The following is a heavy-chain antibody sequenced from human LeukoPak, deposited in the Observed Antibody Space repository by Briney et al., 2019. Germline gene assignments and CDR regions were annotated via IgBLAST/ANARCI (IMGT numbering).Heavy chain of an antibody. CDR3: AKTGAESPTIFGVVSAGVYYGMDV. CDR1: GFTFSSYG. D-gene: IGHD3-3*01. Sequence: GRSLRLSCAASGFTFSSYGMHWVRQAPGKGLEWVAVISYDGSNKYYADSVKGRFTISRDNSKNTLYLQMNSLRAEDTAVYYCAKTGAESPTIFGVVSAGVYYGMDVWGQGTTVTVSS. V-gene: IGHV3-30*18. CDR2: ISYDGSNK. J-gene: IGHJ6*02.